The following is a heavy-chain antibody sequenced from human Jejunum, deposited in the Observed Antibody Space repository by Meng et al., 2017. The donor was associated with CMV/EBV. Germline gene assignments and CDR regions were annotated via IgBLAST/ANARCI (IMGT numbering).Heavy chain of an antibody. CDR2: IRTYNGNT. D-gene: IGHD2-21*02. J-gene: IGHJ4*02. CDR3: ARGVVTMTRYYFDY. CDR1: GYPFPRYG. V-gene: IGHV1-18*01. Sequence: GYPFPRYGISWVRQAPGQGLEWMGWIRTYNGNTHYAQKLQGRATMTTDTSTSTAYMEVRSLKSDDTAVYYCARGVVTMTRYYFDYWGQGTRVTVSS.